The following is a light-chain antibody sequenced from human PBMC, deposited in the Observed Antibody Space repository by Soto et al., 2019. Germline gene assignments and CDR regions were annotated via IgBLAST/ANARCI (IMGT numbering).Light chain of an antibody. J-gene: IGKJ1*01. Sequence: DIQMTQFPSTLSASVGERVTITCRASQSIDTWFAWHQQKPGQAPTLLISKASNLESGVPSRCSGSGSGTEFPLNISSLQTDDSATYYCQQYNSYRAFGQGTKVEI. CDR1: QSIDTW. CDR3: QQYNSYRA. CDR2: KAS. V-gene: IGKV1-5*03.